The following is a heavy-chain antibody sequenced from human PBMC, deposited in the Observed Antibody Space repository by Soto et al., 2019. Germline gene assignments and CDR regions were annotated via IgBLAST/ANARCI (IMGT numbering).Heavy chain of an antibody. D-gene: IGHD4-4*01. CDR1: GFTFDDYA. CDR2: ISWNSDNI. CDR3: AKDLYSNYGDAFDI. Sequence: GGSLRLSCAASGFTFDDYAMHWVRQAPGKGLEWVSGISWNSDNIGYADSVKGRFTISRDNVKNSLYLQMNSLRAEDTALYYCAKDLYSNYGDAFDIWGQGTMVTLS. V-gene: IGHV3-9*01. J-gene: IGHJ3*02.